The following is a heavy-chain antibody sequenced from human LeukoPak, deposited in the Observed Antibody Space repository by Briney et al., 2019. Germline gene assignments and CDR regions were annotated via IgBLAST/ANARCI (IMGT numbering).Heavy chain of an antibody. CDR1: GYSISSGYY. CDR2: IYHSGST. D-gene: IGHD3-10*01. V-gene: IGHV4-38-2*02. J-gene: IGHJ4*02. CDR3: ARVGYYDLGYYFDY. Sequence: SETLSLTCTVSGYSISSGYYWGWIRQPPGKGLEWIGSIYHSGSTYYNPSLKSRVTISVDTSKNQFSLRLSSVTAADTAVYYCARVGYYDLGYYFDYWGQGTLVTVSS.